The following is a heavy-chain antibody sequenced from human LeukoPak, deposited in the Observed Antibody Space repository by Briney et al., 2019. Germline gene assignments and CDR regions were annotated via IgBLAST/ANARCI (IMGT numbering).Heavy chain of an antibody. Sequence: ASVKVSCKASGGTFSSIAISWVRQAPGQGLEWMGGIIPIFGTANYAQKFQGRVTITADESTSTAYMELSSLRSEDTAVYYCARAIEYCSSTSCYLEGYYYYGMDVWGQGTTVTVSS. D-gene: IGHD2-2*01. CDR3: ARAIEYCSSTSCYLEGYYYYGMDV. J-gene: IGHJ6*02. CDR1: GGTFSSIA. V-gene: IGHV1-69*01. CDR2: IIPIFGTA.